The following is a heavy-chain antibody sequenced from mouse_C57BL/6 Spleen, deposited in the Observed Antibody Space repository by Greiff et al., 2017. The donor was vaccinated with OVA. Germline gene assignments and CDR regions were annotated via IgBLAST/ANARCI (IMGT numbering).Heavy chain of an antibody. J-gene: IGHJ2*01. CDR3: AAGNYFDY. CDR1: GYTFTSYW. CDR2: IDPSDSYT. Sequence: QVQLQQPGAELVMPGASVKLSCKASGYTFTSYWMHWVKQRPGQGLEWIGEIDPSDSYTNYNQKFKGKSTSTVDKSSSTAYMQLSSLTSEDSAVYYCAAGNYFDYWGQGTTLTVSS. D-gene: IGHD1-1*01. V-gene: IGHV1-69*01.